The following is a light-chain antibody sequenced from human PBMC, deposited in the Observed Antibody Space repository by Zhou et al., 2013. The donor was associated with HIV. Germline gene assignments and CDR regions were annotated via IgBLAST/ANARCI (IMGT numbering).Light chain of an antibody. Sequence: EIVLTQSPGTLSLSPGERATLSCWASQSISSNLAWYQQKPGQAPRLLIYGASTRATGIPARFSGSGSGTEFTLTISRVEPEDFAVYYCQHYGVSPYTFGPGTKLEI. CDR1: QSISSN. V-gene: IGKV3-20*01. CDR3: QHYGVSPYT. J-gene: IGKJ2*01. CDR2: GAS.